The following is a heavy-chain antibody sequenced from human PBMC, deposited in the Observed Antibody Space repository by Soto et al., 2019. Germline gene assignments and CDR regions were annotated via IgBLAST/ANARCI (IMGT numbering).Heavy chain of an antibody. CDR2: IYYSGST. CDR1: GGSISSYY. D-gene: IGHD4-17*01. Sequence: SETLSLSCTVSGGSISSYYWSWIRQPPGKGLEWIGYIYYSGSTNYNPSLKSRVTISVDTSKNQFSLKLSSVTAADTAVYYCAREALYGDHFLFSYWGQGTLVTVSS. V-gene: IGHV4-59*01. CDR3: AREALYGDHFLFSY. J-gene: IGHJ4*02.